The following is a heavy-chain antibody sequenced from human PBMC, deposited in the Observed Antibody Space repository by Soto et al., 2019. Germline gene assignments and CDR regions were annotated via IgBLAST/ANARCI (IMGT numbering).Heavy chain of an antibody. CDR3: AKHPFNPLVTPYWYFDI. D-gene: IGHD3-16*02. Sequence: QLQLQESGPGLVKASETLSLTCTVSGDSISRSANYWGWIRQSPGKGLEWIGSFYYSGSTYFNPSLKSRVAISADTSKNQLSLRLSSVTATDTATYYCAKHPFNPLVTPYWYFDIWGRGTLVTVSS. CDR2: FYYSGST. CDR1: GDSISRSANY. V-gene: IGHV4-39*01. J-gene: IGHJ2*01.